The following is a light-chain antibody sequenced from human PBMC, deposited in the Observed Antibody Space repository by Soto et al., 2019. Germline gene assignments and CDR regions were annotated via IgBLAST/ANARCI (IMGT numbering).Light chain of an antibody. J-gene: IGKJ4*01. V-gene: IGKV1-5*03. CDR1: QSISTL. Sequence: DIQMTQSPATLSASVGDRVTVPCRASQSISTLLAWYQQKPGKAPKLLIDKASNLESGVPSRFSGSRSGAEFTLTISSLQPDDFETYYCLQYNSYPFTFGGGTKVDIK. CDR2: KAS. CDR3: LQYNSYPFT.